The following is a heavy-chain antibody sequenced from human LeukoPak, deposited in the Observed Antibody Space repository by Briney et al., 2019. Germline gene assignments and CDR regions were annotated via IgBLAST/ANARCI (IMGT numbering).Heavy chain of an antibody. D-gene: IGHD3-22*01. CDR3: AEAWITMIGGGFDY. CDR1: GFTFSSYG. Sequence: GGSLRLSCAASGFTFSSYGMHWVRQAPGKGLEWVAFIRYDGSNKYYADSVKGRFTISRDNSKNTLYLQMNSLRAEDTAVYYCAEAWITMIGGGFDYWGQGTLVTVSS. V-gene: IGHV3-30*02. CDR2: IRYDGSNK. J-gene: IGHJ4*02.